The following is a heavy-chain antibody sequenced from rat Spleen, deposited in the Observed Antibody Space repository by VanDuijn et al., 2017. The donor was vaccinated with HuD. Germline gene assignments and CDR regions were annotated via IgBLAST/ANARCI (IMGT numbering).Heavy chain of an antibody. J-gene: IGHJ2*01. V-gene: IGHV5-7*01. CDR3: ARTTYDYFDY. CDR2: IIYDGSST. CDR1: GFTFSNYA. Sequence: EVQLMESGGGLVQPGRSMKLSCLASGFTFSNYAMAWVSQTPKKGLEWVANIIYDGSSTYYRDSVKGRYTISRDNAKSTLYLQMDSLRSEDTATYYCARTTYDYFDYWGQGVMVTVSS. D-gene: IGHD2-1*01.